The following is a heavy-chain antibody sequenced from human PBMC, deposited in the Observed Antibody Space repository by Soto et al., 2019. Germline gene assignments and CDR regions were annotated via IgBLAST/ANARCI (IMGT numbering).Heavy chain of an antibody. Sequence: QVQLQESGPGLVKPSQTLSLTCTVSGGSISSGDYYWSWIRQPPGKGLEWIGYIYYSGSTYYNPSLKSRVTISVDTSKNQCALKLSSVTAADTAVYYCAREGAYCGGDCYSVPYNWFDPWGQGTLVTVSS. CDR1: GGSISSGDYY. V-gene: IGHV4-30-4*01. D-gene: IGHD2-21*02. CDR3: AREGAYCGGDCYSVPYNWFDP. J-gene: IGHJ5*02. CDR2: IYYSGST.